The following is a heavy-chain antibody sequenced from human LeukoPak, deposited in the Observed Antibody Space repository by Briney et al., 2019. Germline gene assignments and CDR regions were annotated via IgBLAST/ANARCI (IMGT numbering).Heavy chain of an antibody. D-gene: IGHD3-10*01. CDR2: IIPIFGTA. V-gene: IGHV1-69*13. CDR3: ARGHYYGSGSLNWFDP. CDR1: GGTFSSYA. J-gene: IGHJ5*02. Sequence: GASVKVSSKASGGTFSSYAISWVRQAPGQGLEWMGGIIPIFGTANYAQKFQGRVTITADESTSTAYMELSSLRSEDTAVYYCARGHYYGSGSLNWFDPWGQGTLVTVSS.